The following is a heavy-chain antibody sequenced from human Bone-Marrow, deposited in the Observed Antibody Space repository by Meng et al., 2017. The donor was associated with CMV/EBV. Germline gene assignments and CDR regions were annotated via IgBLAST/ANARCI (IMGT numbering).Heavy chain of an antibody. D-gene: IGHD3-10*01. Sequence: GESLKISCAASGFTFSSYGMSWVRQAPGKGLEWVSTISGSGDTTYYADSVKGRFTFSRDNSKNTLYLQMNSLRAEDTAIYYCAKSQLSISLVRGVILFWGQGTLVTVSS. CDR2: ISGSGDTT. J-gene: IGHJ4*02. V-gene: IGHV3-23*01. CDR1: GFTFSSYG. CDR3: AKSQLSISLVRGVILF.